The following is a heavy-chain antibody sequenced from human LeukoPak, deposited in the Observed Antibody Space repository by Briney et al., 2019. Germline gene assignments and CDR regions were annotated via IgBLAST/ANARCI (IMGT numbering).Heavy chain of an antibody. V-gene: IGHV4-30-4*01. J-gene: IGHJ4*02. Sequence: SETLSLTCTVSGGSISSGDYYWSWIRQPPGKGLEWIGEINHSGSTNYNPSLKSRVTISVDTSKNQFSLKLSSVTAADTAVYYCARGSSPMTTADYWGQGTLVTVSS. D-gene: IGHD4-17*01. CDR3: ARGSSPMTTADY. CDR1: GGSISSGDYY. CDR2: INHSGST.